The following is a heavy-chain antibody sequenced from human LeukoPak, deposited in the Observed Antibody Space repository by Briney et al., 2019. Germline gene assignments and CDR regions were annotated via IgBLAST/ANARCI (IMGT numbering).Heavy chain of an antibody. J-gene: IGHJ6*03. Sequence: GGSLRLSCAASGFTFSSYGIHWVRQAPGKGLEWVAFIRYDGSNRYYTDSVKGRFTISRDNSKNTLYLQMNSLRAEDTAVYYCAKGRGWEASYYYYYMDVWGKGTTVTISS. D-gene: IGHD1-26*01. CDR1: GFTFSSYG. CDR3: AKGRGWEASYYYYYMDV. CDR2: IRYDGSNR. V-gene: IGHV3-30*02.